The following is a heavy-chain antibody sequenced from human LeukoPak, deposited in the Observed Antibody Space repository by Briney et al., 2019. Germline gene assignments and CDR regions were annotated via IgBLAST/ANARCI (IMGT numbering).Heavy chain of an antibody. CDR2: ISGSGVST. CDR3: AKIPQTTSVGYFDY. V-gene: IGHV3-23*01. J-gene: IGHJ4*02. D-gene: IGHD4-17*01. CDR1: GFTFSSCA. Sequence: QPGGSLRLSCAASGFTFSSCAMSWVRQAPGKGLEWVSDISGSGVSTYYAGSVKGRSTISRDNSKNTLYLQMSSLRAEDTAVYYCAKIPQTTSVGYFDYWGQGNLVTVSS.